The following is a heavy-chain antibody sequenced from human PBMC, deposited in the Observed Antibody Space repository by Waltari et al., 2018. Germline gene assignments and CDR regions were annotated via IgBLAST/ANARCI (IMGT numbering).Heavy chain of an antibody. CDR3: ARDPHQAGDY. Sequence: QVQVVESGGGLVKPGGSLRLSCVASGFTFTDYYMSWIRQAPGEGLDWVSFIDNSGITIFYADSVKGRFTVSRDNAKNSLYLQMNTLSPDDTAVYYCARDPHQAGDYWGQGTLVTVSS. CDR1: GFTFTDYY. V-gene: IGHV3-11*01. CDR2: IDNSGITI. J-gene: IGHJ4*02. D-gene: IGHD2-2*01.